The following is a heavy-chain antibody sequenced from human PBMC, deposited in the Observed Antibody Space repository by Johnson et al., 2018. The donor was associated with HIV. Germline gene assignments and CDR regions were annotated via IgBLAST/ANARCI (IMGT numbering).Heavy chain of an antibody. D-gene: IGHD3-10*01. Sequence: VQLVESGGGLVQPGGSLRLSCAASGFTVSRNYMNWVRQAPGKGLEWVSVIYSGGSTYYADSVKGRFTIPRDSSKNTLYLQMNSLRAEDTAMYYCARSPGEADALDIWGQGTMVTVSS. J-gene: IGHJ3*02. V-gene: IGHV3-66*02. CDR1: GFTVSRNY. CDR2: IYSGGST. CDR3: ARSPGEADALDI.